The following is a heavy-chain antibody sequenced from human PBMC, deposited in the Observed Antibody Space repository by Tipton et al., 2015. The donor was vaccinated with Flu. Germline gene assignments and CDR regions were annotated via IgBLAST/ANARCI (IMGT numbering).Heavy chain of an antibody. CDR1: GYTFSSYH. CDR3: ARDPHRFDFWSNYYNYGMDV. J-gene: IGHJ6*02. CDR2: INPSGGTT. Sequence: QVQLVQSGAEVKKPGASVKVSCKASGYTFSSYHMHWVRQAPGQGLEWMGIINPSGGTTSYAQKFQGRVTMAWDTSTSTVYMELRSLRSEDSAVYYCARDPHRFDFWSNYYNYGMDVWGQGTTVTVSS. D-gene: IGHD3-3*01. V-gene: IGHV1-46*01.